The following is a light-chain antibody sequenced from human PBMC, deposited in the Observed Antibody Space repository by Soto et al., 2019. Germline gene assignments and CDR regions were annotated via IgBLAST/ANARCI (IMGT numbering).Light chain of an antibody. Sequence: DVQMTQSPSTLSASIGDRVTITCRASQNIINWLAWYQQKRGKAPKLLIYKASSLESGVPSRFSGSGSGTEFTLTISSLQPDDFATYYCQQYNYNPWTFGQGTKLDIK. CDR2: KAS. V-gene: IGKV1-5*03. J-gene: IGKJ1*01. CDR3: QQYNYNPWT. CDR1: QNIINW.